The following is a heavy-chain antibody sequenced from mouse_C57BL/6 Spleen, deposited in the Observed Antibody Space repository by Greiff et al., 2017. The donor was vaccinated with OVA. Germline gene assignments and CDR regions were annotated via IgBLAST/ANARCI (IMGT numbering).Heavy chain of an antibody. CDR1: GYTFTDYY. CDR3: ARGTKANQAWFAY. D-gene: IGHD1-3*01. CDR2: IGPGSGST. Sequence: QVQLQQSGAELVKPGASVKISCKASGYTFTDYYINWVQQRPGQGLEWIGKIGPGSGSTSYNEKFKGKATLTADKSSSTAYMQRSSLTSEDSAVYFGARGTKANQAWFAYWGQGTLVTVSA. J-gene: IGHJ3*01. V-gene: IGHV1-77*01.